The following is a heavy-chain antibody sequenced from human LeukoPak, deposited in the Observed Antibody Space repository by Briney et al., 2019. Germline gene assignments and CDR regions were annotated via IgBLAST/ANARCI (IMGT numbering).Heavy chain of an antibody. J-gene: IGHJ4*02. CDR3: ASVRIPTLVRGVIMVY. V-gene: IGHV3-53*01. CDR2: TYSGVST. Sequence: PGGSLRLSCAVSGFAISTNYMIWVRQAPGRGLEWVSITYSGVSTYYADSVQGRFTVSRDNSNNTLFLQMNRLTAEDTGTYYCASVRIPTLVRGVIMVYWGQGTLVTVSS. CDR1: GFAISTNY. D-gene: IGHD3-10*01.